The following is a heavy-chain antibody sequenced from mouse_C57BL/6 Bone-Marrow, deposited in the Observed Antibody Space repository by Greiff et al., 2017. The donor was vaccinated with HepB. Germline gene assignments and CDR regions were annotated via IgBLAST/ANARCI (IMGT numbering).Heavy chain of an antibody. CDR2: IDPENGDT. CDR3: TTGSTPY. V-gene: IGHV14-4*01. Sequence: VQLQQSGAELVRPGASVKVSCTASGFNIKDDYMHWVKQRPEQGLEWIGWIDPENGDTEYASKFQGKATITADTSSNTAYLQLSSLTSEDTAVYYCTTGSTPYWGPGTTLTVSS. J-gene: IGHJ2*01. D-gene: IGHD1-1*01. CDR1: GFNIKDDY.